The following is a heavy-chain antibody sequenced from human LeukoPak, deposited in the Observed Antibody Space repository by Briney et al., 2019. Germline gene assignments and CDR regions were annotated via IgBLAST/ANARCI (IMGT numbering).Heavy chain of an antibody. CDR2: IYPVDSDT. D-gene: IGHD2-21*01. V-gene: IGHV5-51*01. CDR3: ARHGFFGDSVAANWFDP. J-gene: IGHJ5*02. Sequence: GESLKISCKGSEYNFTTYWIAWVRQMPGKGLEWMGIIYPVDSDTRYSPSFQGQVTISADTSISIFYLQWSSLKASDTAIYYCARHGFFGDSVAANWFDPWGQGTLVTVSS. CDR1: EYNFTTYW.